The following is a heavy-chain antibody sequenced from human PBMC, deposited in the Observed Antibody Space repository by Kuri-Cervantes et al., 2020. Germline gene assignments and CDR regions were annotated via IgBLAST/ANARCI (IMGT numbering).Heavy chain of an antibody. CDR1: GYTFTSYD. J-gene: IGHJ4*02. Sequence: ASVKVSCKASGYTFTSYDINWVRQATGQGLEWMGWMNPNSGNTGYAQKFQGRVTMTRNTSISTAYMELSSLRSEDTAVYYCARRLRYFDWLLNWGQGTLVTVSS. CDR2: MNPNSGNT. CDR3: ARRLRYFDWLLN. V-gene: IGHV1-8*02. D-gene: IGHD3-9*01.